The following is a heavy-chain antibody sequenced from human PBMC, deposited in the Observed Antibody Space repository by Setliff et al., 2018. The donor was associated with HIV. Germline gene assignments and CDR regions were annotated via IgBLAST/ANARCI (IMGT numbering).Heavy chain of an antibody. CDR2: INHSGST. CDR1: GGSFSGYY. CDR3: ARSPPTTFWSGYTYYYYMDV. J-gene: IGHJ6*03. D-gene: IGHD3-3*01. Sequence: PSETLSLTCAVYGGSFSGYYWSWIRQSPGKGLEWIGEINHSGSTKYNPSLKSRVTISADTSKNQFSLKLNSVTAADTAVYYCARSPPTTFWSGYTYYYYMDVWGKGTTVTVSS. V-gene: IGHV4-34*01.